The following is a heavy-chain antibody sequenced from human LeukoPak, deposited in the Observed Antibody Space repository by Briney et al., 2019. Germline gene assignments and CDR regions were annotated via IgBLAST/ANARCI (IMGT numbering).Heavy chain of an antibody. CDR2: IITNFGST. CDR1: GGTFSSYA. J-gene: IGHJ4*02. D-gene: IGHD3-3*01. CDR3: ARPRTYYDFWRGYPPFDY. V-gene: IGHV1-69*13. Sequence: SVKVSCKASGGTFSSYAISWVRQAPRQGLEWMGGIITNFGSTNYAQKYQGRVTITADESTSTAYMELSSLRSEDTAVYYCARPRTYYDFWRGYPPFDYWGQGTLVTVSS.